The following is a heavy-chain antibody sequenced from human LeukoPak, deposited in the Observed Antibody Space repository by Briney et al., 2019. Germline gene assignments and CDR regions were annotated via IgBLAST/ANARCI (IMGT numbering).Heavy chain of an antibody. Sequence: PGGSLRLSCAASGFSASNTYMSWVRQAPGKGLEWVSVIYSGGNTYYTDSVKGRFAISRDNSKNTVFLQTNSLRAEDTAVYYCARFPWAHCSECWGQGTMVTVSS. J-gene: IGHJ3*01. D-gene: IGHD2-15*01. CDR1: GFSASNTY. V-gene: IGHV3-53*01. CDR2: IYSGGNT. CDR3: ARFPWAHCSEC.